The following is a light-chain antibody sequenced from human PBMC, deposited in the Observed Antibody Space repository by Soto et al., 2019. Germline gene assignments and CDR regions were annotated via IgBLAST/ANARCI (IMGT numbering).Light chain of an antibody. CDR3: QQSYSTHT. Sequence: DIQMTQSPSSLSASVGARVTITCRASQSLSSYLNWYQQNPGKAPKLLIYAASSLQSGVPSRFSCSRSARDFTLTISSLQPEDFETYDCQQSYSTHTFGTGTKVDIK. V-gene: IGKV1-39*01. CDR1: QSLSSY. J-gene: IGKJ3*01. CDR2: AAS.